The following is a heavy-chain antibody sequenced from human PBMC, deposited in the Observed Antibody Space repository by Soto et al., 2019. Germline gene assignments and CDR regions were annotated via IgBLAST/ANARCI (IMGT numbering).Heavy chain of an antibody. CDR3: AKDAVPGDGVWLAEY. CDR2: ISTSSSNI. D-gene: IGHD4-17*01. V-gene: IGHV3-21*04. J-gene: IGHJ4*02. Sequence: PGGSLRLSCVASGFSFSEYTLSWVRQAPGKGLDWVSTISTSSSNIFYAASVKGRFTVSRDNAKNTLYLQMDNLRADDTAVYKCAKDAVPGDGVWLAEYWGQGTLVTVS. CDR1: GFSFSEYT.